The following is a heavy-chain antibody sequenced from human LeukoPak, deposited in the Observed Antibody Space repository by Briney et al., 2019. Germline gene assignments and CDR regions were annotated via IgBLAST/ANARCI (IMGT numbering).Heavy chain of an antibody. CDR2: INHSGST. V-gene: IGHV4-34*01. Sequence: SETLSLTCAVYGGSFSGYYWSWIRQPPGKGLEWIGEINHSGSTNYNPSLKSRVTISVDMSKNQFSLKLSSVTAADTAVYYCARSLCSSCWFDPWGQGTLVTVSS. CDR3: ARSLCSSCWFDP. CDR1: GGSFSGYY. D-gene: IGHD2-2*01. J-gene: IGHJ5*02.